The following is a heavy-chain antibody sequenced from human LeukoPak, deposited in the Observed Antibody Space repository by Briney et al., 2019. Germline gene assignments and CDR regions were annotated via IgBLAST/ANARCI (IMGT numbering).Heavy chain of an antibody. V-gene: IGHV1-18*01. CDR3: ARVVSSSWINNWFDP. J-gene: IGHJ5*02. Sequence: ASVKVSCKASGYTFTSYGISWVRQAPGQGLEWMGWISAYNGNTNYAQKLQGRVTMTTDTSTSTAYMELRSLRSDDTAVYYCARVVSSSWINNWFDPWGQGTLVTVSS. CDR1: GYTFTSYG. D-gene: IGHD6-13*01. CDR2: ISAYNGNT.